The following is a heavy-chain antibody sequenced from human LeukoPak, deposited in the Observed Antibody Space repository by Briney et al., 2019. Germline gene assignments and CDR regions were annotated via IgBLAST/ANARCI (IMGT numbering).Heavy chain of an antibody. CDR2: IDTHIGNT. J-gene: IGHJ4*02. CDR1: GYTFAQYG. D-gene: IGHD6-19*01. CDR3: ARRGRPIEYPSGWYGDFDY. V-gene: IGHV1-18*01. Sequence: ASVKVSCKASGYTFAQYGISWVRQAPGQGLEWMGWIDTHIGNTYYAQKFQSRVAMTADISTTTASMELRSLRSDDTAVYYCARRGRPIEYPSGWYGDFDYWGQGTLVTVSS.